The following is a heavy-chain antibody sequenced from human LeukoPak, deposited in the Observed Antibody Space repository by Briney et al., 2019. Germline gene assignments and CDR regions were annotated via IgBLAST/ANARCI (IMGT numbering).Heavy chain of an antibody. CDR1: GFTFDDYA. J-gene: IGHJ4*02. CDR2: ISWNSGSI. D-gene: IGHD6-13*01. V-gene: IGHV3-9*01. Sequence: SLRLSCAASGFTFDDYAMHWVRQAPGKGLEWVSGISWNSGSIGYADSVKGRFTISRDNAKNSLYLQMNSLRAEDTALYYCAKDIRGSWYTVNYFDYWGQGTLVTVSS. CDR3: AKDIRGSWYTVNYFDY.